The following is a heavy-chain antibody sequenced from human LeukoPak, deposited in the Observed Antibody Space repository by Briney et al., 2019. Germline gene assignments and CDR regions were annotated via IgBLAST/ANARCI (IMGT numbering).Heavy chain of an antibody. V-gene: IGHV4-38-2*01. J-gene: IGHJ4*02. CDR3: ARLGSMVFDY. Sequence: SETLSLTCAVSGYSISSGYYWGWIRQPPGKGLEWIGNIYHSGSTYYNPSLKSRVTISVDTSKNQFSLKLSSVTAADTAVYYCARLGSMVFDYWGQGTLVTVSS. CDR2: IYHSGST. D-gene: IGHD2-8*01. CDR1: GYSISSGYY.